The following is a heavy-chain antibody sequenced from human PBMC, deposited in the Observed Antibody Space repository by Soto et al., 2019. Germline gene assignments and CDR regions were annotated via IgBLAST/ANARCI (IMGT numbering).Heavy chain of an antibody. Sequence: ASVKVSCKASGYTFTIYYMHWVRQAPGQGLEWMGMINSGGGSTTYAQKFLGRITLTRDTSTSTLYMDLSGLRSEDTAVYYCARGGRVVVVTASFDYWGQGTLVTVSS. D-gene: IGHD2-21*02. J-gene: IGHJ4*02. CDR1: GYTFTIYY. V-gene: IGHV1-46*03. CDR3: ARGGRVVVVTASFDY. CDR2: INSGGGST.